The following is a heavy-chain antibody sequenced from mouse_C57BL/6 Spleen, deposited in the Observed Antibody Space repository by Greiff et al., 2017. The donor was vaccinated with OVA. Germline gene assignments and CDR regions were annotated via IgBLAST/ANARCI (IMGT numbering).Heavy chain of an antibody. Sequence: QVQLQQPGAELVKPGASVKLSCKASGYTFTSYWMQWVKQRPGQGLEWIGEIDPSDSYTNYNQKFKGKATLTVDTSSSTAYMQLSSLTSEDSAVYYCAASYGSSYKYFDVWGTGTMVTVSS. CDR1: GYTFTSYW. CDR3: AASYGSSYKYFDV. V-gene: IGHV1-50*01. J-gene: IGHJ1*03. D-gene: IGHD1-1*01. CDR2: IDPSDSYT.